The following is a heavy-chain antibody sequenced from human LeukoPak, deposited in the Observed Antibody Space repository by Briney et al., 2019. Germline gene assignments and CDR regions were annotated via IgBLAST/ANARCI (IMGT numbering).Heavy chain of an antibody. CDR2: IRQDGREK. J-gene: IGHJ6*02. CDR3: ARGRFFYGWGMDV. Sequence: GESLRLPCVASGLTLDKYWMTWVRQAPGKGLEWVANIRQDGREKDLVDSVKGRFTISRDDATSSVYLQMSSVRVEDTAIYYCARGRFFYGWGMDVWGQGTTVTVS. V-gene: IGHV3-7*03. D-gene: IGHD2/OR15-2a*01. CDR1: GLTLDKYW.